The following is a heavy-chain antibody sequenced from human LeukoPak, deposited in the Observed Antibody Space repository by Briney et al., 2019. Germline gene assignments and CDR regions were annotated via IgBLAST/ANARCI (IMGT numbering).Heavy chain of an antibody. CDR3: AKDWELGS. CDR1: GASISSGSHY. Sequence: SQTLSLTCTVSGASISSGSHYWSWIRQPAGTGLEWIGRIYTSGSTHYNPSLKSRVTISVDTSKNQFSLKLSSVTAADTAVYYCAKDWELGSWGQGTLVTVSS. J-gene: IGHJ5*02. D-gene: IGHD1-26*01. CDR2: IYTSGST. V-gene: IGHV4-61*02.